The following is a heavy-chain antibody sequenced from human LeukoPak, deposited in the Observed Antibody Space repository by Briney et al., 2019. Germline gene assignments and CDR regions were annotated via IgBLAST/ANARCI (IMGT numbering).Heavy chain of an antibody. CDR3: AREDSSGWDFYYYLGMDV. CDR1: GGSISSGDYY. CDR2: ISHSGST. V-gene: IGHV4-30-4*01. J-gene: IGHJ6*02. D-gene: IGHD6-19*01. Sequence: PSETLSLTCTVSGGSISSGDYYWSWIRQPPGKGLEWIGYISHSGSTYYNPSLKSRVAISVDTSKNQFSLKLNFVTAADTAVYYCAREDSSGWDFYYYLGMDVWAQGTTVIVSS.